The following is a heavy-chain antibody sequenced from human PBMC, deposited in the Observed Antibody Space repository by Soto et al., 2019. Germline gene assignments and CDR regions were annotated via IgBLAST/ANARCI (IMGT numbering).Heavy chain of an antibody. CDR3: AKDDYYGSGSPDEGAFDI. J-gene: IGHJ3*02. V-gene: IGHV3-23*01. D-gene: IGHD3-10*01. CDR2: ISGSGGST. CDR1: GFTFSSYA. Sequence: GGSLRLSCAASGFTFSSYAMSWVRQAPGKGLEWVSAISGSGGSTYYADSVKGRFTISRDNSKNTLYLQMNSLRAEDTAVYYCAKDDYYGSGSPDEGAFDIWGQGTMVTVSS.